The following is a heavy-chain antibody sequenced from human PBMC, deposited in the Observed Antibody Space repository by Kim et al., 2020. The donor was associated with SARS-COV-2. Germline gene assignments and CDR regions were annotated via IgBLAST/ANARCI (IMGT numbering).Heavy chain of an antibody. CDR2: FYYSGNT. Sequence: SETLSLTCIVSGGSVSSRSYYWSWIRQPPGKGLEWMGYFYYSGNTKYNPSLKSRVTISIDTSKNQFSLDLNSVTAADTAVYYCASGGSDFWSGYYNPSATYWGQGTLVTDSS. CDR1: GGSVSSRSYY. D-gene: IGHD3-3*01. V-gene: IGHV4-61*01. J-gene: IGHJ4*02. CDR3: ASGGSDFWSGYYNPSATY.